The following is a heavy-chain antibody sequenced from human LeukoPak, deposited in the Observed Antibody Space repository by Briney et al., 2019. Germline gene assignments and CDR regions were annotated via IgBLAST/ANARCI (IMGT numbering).Heavy chain of an antibody. D-gene: IGHD3-3*01. CDR3: ARVGDFWSGYQIDP. CDR2: ISSSSSSI. V-gene: IGHV3-48*04. J-gene: IGHJ5*02. Sequence: PGGSLRLSCADSGFTFSTYGINWVRQAPGKGLEWVSYISSSSSSISYADSVKGRFAISRDNAKNSLYLQMNSLRAEDTAVYYCARVGDFWSGYQIDPWGQGTLVTVSS. CDR1: GFTFSTYG.